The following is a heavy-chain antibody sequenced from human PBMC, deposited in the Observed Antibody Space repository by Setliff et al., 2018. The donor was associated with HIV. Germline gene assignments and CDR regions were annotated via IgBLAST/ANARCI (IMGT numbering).Heavy chain of an antibody. V-gene: IGHV4-38-2*01. CDR3: ARVPFTTGFDY. J-gene: IGHJ4*02. D-gene: IGHD3-3*01. CDR2: IYHSGGT. Sequence: PSETLSLTCAVSGYSISSGYYWGWIRQPPGRGLEWIGNIYHSGGTHYNPSLRSRVNISVDTSKNHFSLKLSSVTAADTAVFYCARVPFTTGFDYWGQGILFTVSS. CDR1: GYSISSGYY.